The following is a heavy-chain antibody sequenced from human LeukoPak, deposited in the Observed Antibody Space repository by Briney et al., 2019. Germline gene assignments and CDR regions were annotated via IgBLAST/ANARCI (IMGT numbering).Heavy chain of an antibody. Sequence: SETLSLTCTVSGGSISSTTYYWGWIRQPPGKGLEWIESIYYSGNTYYNPSLKSRVTISVDTSKNQFSLKLSSVTAADTAVYYCARHRGYNQRPPDYWGQGTLVTVSS. CDR2: IYYSGNT. CDR1: GGSISSTTYY. CDR3: ARHRGYNQRPPDY. V-gene: IGHV4-39*01. D-gene: IGHD5-24*01. J-gene: IGHJ4*02.